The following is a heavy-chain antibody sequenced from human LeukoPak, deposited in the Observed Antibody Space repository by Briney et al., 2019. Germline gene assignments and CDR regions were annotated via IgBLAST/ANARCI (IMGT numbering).Heavy chain of an antibody. V-gene: IGHV3-21*01. CDR1: GFTFSIYS. Sequence: PGGSLTLSCAASGFTFSIYSMDWVRQAPGKGLEWVSSIISSGSYTYYADSVKGRFTISRDNAKNSLYLQMNSLRAEDTAVYYCAGGDCSGGGCYLPLTPIDYGGQGTRVTVSS. CDR2: IISSGSYT. J-gene: IGHJ4*02. D-gene: IGHD2-15*01. CDR3: AGGDCSGGGCYLPLTPIDY.